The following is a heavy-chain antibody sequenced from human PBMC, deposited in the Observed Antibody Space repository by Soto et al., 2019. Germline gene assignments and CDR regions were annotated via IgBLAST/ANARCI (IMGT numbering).Heavy chain of an antibody. V-gene: IGHV4-59*11. CDR2: IYYSGST. Sequence: PSETLSLTCTVSGVSISSHYWSWIRQPPGQGLEWIGYIYYSGSTNYNPSLKSRVTISVDTSKSQFSLKLSSVTAADTAVYYCARNWAERYYYYYGMDVWGQGTTVTVS. D-gene: IGHD3-16*01. CDR3: ARNWAERYYYYYGMDV. CDR1: GVSISSHY. J-gene: IGHJ6*02.